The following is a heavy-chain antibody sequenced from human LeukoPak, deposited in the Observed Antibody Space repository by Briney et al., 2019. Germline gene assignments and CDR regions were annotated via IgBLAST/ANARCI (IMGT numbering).Heavy chain of an antibody. CDR2: NFYSGST. Sequence: PSETLSLTCTVSGGSIISYYWSWIRQPPGKELEWIGYNFYSGSTNYNPSLKSRVTMSVDTFRDQFSLKLTSVTAADTAVYYCARHASAAGTFDRWGQGTLVTVSS. V-gene: IGHV4-59*08. CDR1: GGSIISYY. CDR3: ARHASAAGTFDR. J-gene: IGHJ5*02. D-gene: IGHD6-13*01.